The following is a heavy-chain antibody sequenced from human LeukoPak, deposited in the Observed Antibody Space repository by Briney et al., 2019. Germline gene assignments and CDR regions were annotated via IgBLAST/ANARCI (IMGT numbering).Heavy chain of an antibody. D-gene: IGHD1-7*01. J-gene: IGHJ5*02. CDR2: IYTSGST. Sequence: SETLSLTCTVSGGSISSYYWSWIRQPAGKGLEWIGRIYTSGSTNYNPSLKSRVTMPVDTSKNQFSLKLSSVTAADTAVYYCAREVELRPIMHNWFDPWGQGTLVTVSS. V-gene: IGHV4-4*07. CDR3: AREVELRPIMHNWFDP. CDR1: GGSISSYY.